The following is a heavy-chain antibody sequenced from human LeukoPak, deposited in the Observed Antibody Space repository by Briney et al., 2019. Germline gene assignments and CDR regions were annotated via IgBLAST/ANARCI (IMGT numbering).Heavy chain of an antibody. V-gene: IGHV3-7*01. D-gene: IGHD3-16*01. CDR3: ATYTHWVAGDV. J-gene: IGHJ6*02. CDR2: MNQDGSEK. Sequence: GGSLRLSCAASGFTFSDSWMSWVRQAPGKGLEWVANMNQDGSEKDYVDSVKGRFTISRDNARKSLYLQMGSLRAEDTAVYYCATYTHWVAGDVWGQGTTVTVSS. CDR1: GFTFSDSW.